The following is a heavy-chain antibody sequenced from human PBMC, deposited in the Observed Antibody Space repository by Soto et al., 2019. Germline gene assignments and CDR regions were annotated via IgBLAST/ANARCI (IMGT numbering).Heavy chain of an antibody. CDR2: ISRDGNNK. CDR3: AKDAYTPIRTTAHDSGGLDH. V-gene: IGHV3-30*18. Sequence: QVQLVESGGGVVQPGKSLRLSCATSGFTFRFYDMHWVRQAPGKGLEWLAVISRDGNNKDYGDSVKGRFTISRDNSKNTHFPQMNSLRDEDSAVYYGAKDAYTPIRTTAHDSGGLDHWGRGTLVTVSS. D-gene: IGHD4-4*01. J-gene: IGHJ4*02. CDR1: GFTFRFYD.